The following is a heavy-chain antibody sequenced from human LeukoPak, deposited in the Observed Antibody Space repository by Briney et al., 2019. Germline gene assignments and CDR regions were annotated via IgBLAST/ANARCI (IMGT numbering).Heavy chain of an antibody. CDR1: GGSISSYY. J-gene: IGHJ4*02. V-gene: IGHV4-59*08. D-gene: IGHD3-22*01. Sequence: SETLSLTCTVSGGSISSYYWSWIRQPPGKGLEWIGYIYYSGSTYYNPSLKSRVTISVDTSKNQFSLKLSSVTAADTAVYCCARVPFRSYYDSSGYCFDYWGQGTLVTVSS. CDR2: IYYSGST. CDR3: ARVPFRSYYDSSGYCFDY.